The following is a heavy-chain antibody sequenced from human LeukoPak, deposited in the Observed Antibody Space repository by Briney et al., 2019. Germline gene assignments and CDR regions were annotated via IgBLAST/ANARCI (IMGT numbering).Heavy chain of an antibody. V-gene: IGHV3-7*01. Sequence: GGSLRLSCVASGFTFSRYSMSWVRQAPGKGLEWVANIKQDGSEKNYVDSVKGRFTISRDNAKNSLYLQMNSLRVEDTAVYYCARGVPTYYYDSSGFYRHDSWGQGTLVTVSS. D-gene: IGHD3-22*01. J-gene: IGHJ4*02. CDR1: GFTFSRYS. CDR2: IKQDGSEK. CDR3: ARGVPTYYYDSSGFYRHDS.